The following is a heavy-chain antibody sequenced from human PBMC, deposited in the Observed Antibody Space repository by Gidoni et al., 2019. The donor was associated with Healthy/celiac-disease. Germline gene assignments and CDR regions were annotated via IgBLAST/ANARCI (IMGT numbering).Heavy chain of an antibody. Sequence: QVQLQESGPGMVKPSQTLSLTCTVYGCSISSGSYYWCWFRQPAGKGLELLGRSYASGSPNYNPSLKSRVTISVDTSKNQFSLKRSSVTAADTAVYYCARGRYSGYNFEDWYFDLWGRGTLVTVSS. CDR2: SYASGSP. CDR3: ARGRYSGYNFEDWYFDL. V-gene: IGHV4-61*02. D-gene: IGHD5-12*01. J-gene: IGHJ2*01. CDR1: GCSISSGSYY.